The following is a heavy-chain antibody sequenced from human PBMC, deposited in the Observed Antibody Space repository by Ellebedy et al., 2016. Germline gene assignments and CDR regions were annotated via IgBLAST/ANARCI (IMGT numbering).Heavy chain of an antibody. J-gene: IGHJ4*02. CDR3: ARDGSSGSFDY. D-gene: IGHD7-27*01. CDR1: GFTFSSFW. Sequence: GESLKISCVASGFTFSSFWMHWVRQAPGKGLEWVSFIGGDSSSKHYADSVKGRFTISRDNAKNSLYLQMNSLRDEDTAFYYCARDGSSGSFDYWGQGTLVTVSS. CDR2: IGGDSSSK. V-gene: IGHV3-48*02.